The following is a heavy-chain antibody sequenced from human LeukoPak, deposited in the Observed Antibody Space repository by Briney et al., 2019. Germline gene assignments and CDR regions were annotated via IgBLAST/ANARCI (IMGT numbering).Heavy chain of an antibody. V-gene: IGHV3-49*03. CDR3: TREASNYYGSGGGY. CDR1: GFTFGDYV. D-gene: IGHD3-10*01. Sequence: PGGSLRLSCTASGFTFGDYVMSWFRQAPGKGLEWVGFIRSKAYGGTTEYAASVKGRFTISRDDSKSIAYLQMNSLKTEDTAVYYCTREASNYYGSGGGYWGQGTLVTVSS. J-gene: IGHJ4*02. CDR2: IRSKAYGGTT.